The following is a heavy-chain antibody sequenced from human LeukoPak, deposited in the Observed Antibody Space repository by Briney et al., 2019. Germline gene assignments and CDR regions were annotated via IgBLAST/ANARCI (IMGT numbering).Heavy chain of an antibody. J-gene: IGHJ4*02. CDR1: GFTFSSYG. V-gene: IGHV3-33*01. CDR2: IWYDGSNK. Sequence: QPGGSLRLSCAASGFTFSSYGMHWVRQAPGKGLEWVAVIWYDGSNKYYADSMKGRFTISRDNSKNTLYLQMNSLRAEDTAVYYCARGKNGGINDYWGQGTLVTVSS. D-gene: IGHD4-23*01. CDR3: ARGKNGGINDY.